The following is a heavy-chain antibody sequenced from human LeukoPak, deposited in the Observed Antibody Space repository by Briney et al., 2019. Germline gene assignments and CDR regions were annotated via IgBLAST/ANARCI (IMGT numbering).Heavy chain of an antibody. CDR1: GLTFTNYS. V-gene: IGHV3-23*01. J-gene: IGHJ4*02. CDR2: ISGSGGST. D-gene: IGHD2-15*01. Sequence: GGSLRLSCAASGLTFTNYSMIWVRQAPGKGLEWVSGISGSGGSTYYADSVKGRFTISRENAKNTLYLQMNSLRDEDTAVSYCPKVTSCGSCYHSDYWGQGTPVTGSS. CDR3: PKVTSCGSCYHSDY.